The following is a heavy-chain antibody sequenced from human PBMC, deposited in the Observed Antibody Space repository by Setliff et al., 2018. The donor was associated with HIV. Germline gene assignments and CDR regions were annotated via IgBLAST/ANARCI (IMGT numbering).Heavy chain of an antibody. CDR1: GGTFNTYP. J-gene: IGHJ3*01. CDR3: AREKSPVLEYFDWLKPRHVFDV. D-gene: IGHD3-9*01. CDR2: IAPNLRMP. V-gene: IGHV1-69*10. Sequence: RASAKVSCKTSGGTFNTYPIAWVRQAPGQGLEWMGGIAPNLRMPNYIQKFKGRLTITADASTSTVYMELTNLRSEDTAMYYCAREKSPVLEYFDWLKPRHVFDVWGQGTMVTVSS.